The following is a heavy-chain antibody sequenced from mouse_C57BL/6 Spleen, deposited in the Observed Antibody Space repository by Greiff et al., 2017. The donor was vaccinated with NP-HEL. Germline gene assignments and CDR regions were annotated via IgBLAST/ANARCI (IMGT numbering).Heavy chain of an antibody. CDR2: ISSGGDYI. Sequence: EVKLVESGEGLVKPGGSLKLSCAASGFTFSSYAMSWVRQTPEKRLEWVAYISSGGDYIYYADTVKGRFTISRDNARNTLYLQMSSLKSEDTAMYYCTRVGNRIVTTAWFAYWGQGTLVTVSA. V-gene: IGHV5-9-1*02. D-gene: IGHD2-5*01. J-gene: IGHJ3*01. CDR3: TRVGNRIVTTAWFAY. CDR1: GFTFSSYA.